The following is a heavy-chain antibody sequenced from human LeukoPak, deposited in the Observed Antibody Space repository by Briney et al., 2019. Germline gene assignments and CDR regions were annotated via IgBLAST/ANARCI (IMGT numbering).Heavy chain of an antibody. Sequence: GGSLRLSCAASGFTFSSYAMSWVRPAPVKGLEWVSAISGSGGSTYYADSVKGRFTISRDNSKNTLYLQMNSLRAEDTAVYYCANSYSSSTSCYLYYFDYWGQGTLVTVS. V-gene: IGHV3-23*01. CDR2: ISGSGGST. D-gene: IGHD2-2*01. CDR1: GFTFSSYA. J-gene: IGHJ4*02. CDR3: ANSYSSSTSCYLYYFDY.